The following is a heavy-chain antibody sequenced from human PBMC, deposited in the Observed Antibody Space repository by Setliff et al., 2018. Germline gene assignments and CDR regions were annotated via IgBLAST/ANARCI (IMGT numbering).Heavy chain of an antibody. Sequence: GALRLSCATSGFTFNNYVMNWVRQAPGKGLEWVSAISRSGDKTYYAGSVTGRFIISRDNSDILYLQMNSLRAEDTAVYYCAKDGGTTAFDMWGQGTMVTVSS. V-gene: IGHV3-23*01. CDR2: ISRSGDKT. D-gene: IGHD1-26*01. J-gene: IGHJ3*02. CDR3: AKDGGTTAFDM. CDR1: GFTFNNYV.